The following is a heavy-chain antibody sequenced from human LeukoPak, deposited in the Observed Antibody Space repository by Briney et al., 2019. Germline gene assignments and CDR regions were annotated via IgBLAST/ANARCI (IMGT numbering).Heavy chain of an antibody. CDR2: ISSSGSTI. J-gene: IGHJ3*02. V-gene: IGHV3-11*04. CDR3: ARAPTFMITFGGSPFDAFDI. Sequence: AGGSLRLSCAASGFTFSDYYMSWIRQAPGKGLEWVSYISSSGSTIYYADSVKGRFTISRDNAKNSLYLQMNSLRAEDTAVYYCARAPTFMITFGGSPFDAFDIWGQGTMVTVSS. CDR1: GFTFSDYY. D-gene: IGHD3-16*01.